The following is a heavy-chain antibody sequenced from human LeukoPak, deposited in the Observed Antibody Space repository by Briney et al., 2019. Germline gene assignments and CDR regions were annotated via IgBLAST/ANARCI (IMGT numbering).Heavy chain of an antibody. CDR1: GYTFTSYD. CDR3: ARKIATYDY. CDR2: INPNSGGT. V-gene: IGHV1-2*02. Sequence: GASVKVSCKASGYTFTSYDINWVRQATGQGLEWMGWINPNSGGTNYAQKFQGRVTMTRDTSISTAYMELSRLRSDDTAVYFCARKIATYDYWGQGTLVTVSS. J-gene: IGHJ4*02.